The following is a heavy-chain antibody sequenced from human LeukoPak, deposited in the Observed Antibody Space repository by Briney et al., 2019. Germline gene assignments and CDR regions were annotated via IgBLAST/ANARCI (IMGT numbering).Heavy chain of an antibody. Sequence: GASVTVSFKVSGYTLTELSMHWVRQAPGKGLEWMGGFDPEDGETIYAQKFQGRVTMTEDTSTDTAYMELSSLRSEDTAVYYCATVGGSGYDFRTNPRAFDYWGQGTLVTVSS. CDR3: ATVGGSGYDFRTNPRAFDY. CDR2: FDPEDGET. CDR1: GYTLTELS. V-gene: IGHV1-24*01. D-gene: IGHD5-12*01. J-gene: IGHJ4*02.